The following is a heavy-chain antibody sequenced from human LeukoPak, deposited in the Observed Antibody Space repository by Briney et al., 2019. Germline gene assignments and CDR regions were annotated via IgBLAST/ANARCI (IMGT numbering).Heavy chain of an antibody. J-gene: IGHJ5*02. CDR3: ARVHDGGGVWFDP. CDR1: GGSISSSSYY. V-gene: IGHV4-39*07. CDR2: IYYSGST. Sequence: SETLSLTCTVSGGSISSSSYYWGWIRQPPGKGLEWIGSIYYSGSTYYNPSLKSRVSISVDTSKNQFSLNLTSVIAADTAVYYCARVHDGGGVWFDPWGQGTLVTVSS. D-gene: IGHD1-1*01.